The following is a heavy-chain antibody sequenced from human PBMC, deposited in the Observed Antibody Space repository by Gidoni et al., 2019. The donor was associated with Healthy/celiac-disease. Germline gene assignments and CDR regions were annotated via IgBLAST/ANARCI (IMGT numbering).Heavy chain of an antibody. J-gene: IGHJ4*02. D-gene: IGHD3-22*01. Sequence: EVQLLESGGGLVQPGGSLRLSCAASGFTFSSYAMSWVRQAPGKGLEWVSAISGSGGSTYYADSVKGRFTISRDNSKNTLYLQMNSLRAEDTAVYYCAKDSSDSYYYDSSGYYGIDYWGQGTLVTVSS. V-gene: IGHV3-23*01. CDR1: GFTFSSYA. CDR2: ISGSGGST. CDR3: AKDSSDSYYYDSSGYYGIDY.